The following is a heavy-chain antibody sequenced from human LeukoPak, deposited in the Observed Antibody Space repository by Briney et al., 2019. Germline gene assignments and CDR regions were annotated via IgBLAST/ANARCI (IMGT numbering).Heavy chain of an antibody. D-gene: IGHD3-22*01. CDR1: GYTFTGYY. J-gene: IGHJ4*02. V-gene: IGHV1-18*04. CDR3: ARGPYYYDSSGYYYDY. Sequence: GASVKVSCKASGYTFTGYYMHWVRQAPGQGLEWMGWISAYNGNTNYAQKLQGRVTMTTDTSTSTAYMELRSLRSDDTAVYYCARGPYYYDSSGYYYDYWGQGTLVTVSS. CDR2: ISAYNGNT.